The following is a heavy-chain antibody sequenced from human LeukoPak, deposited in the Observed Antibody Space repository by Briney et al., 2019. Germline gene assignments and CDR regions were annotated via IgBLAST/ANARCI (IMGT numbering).Heavy chain of an antibody. V-gene: IGHV3-9*01. CDR2: ISWNSGSI. CDR3: AKDTSYNWYDAGNWFDP. CDR1: GFTFDDYA. D-gene: IGHD1-20*01. J-gene: IGHJ5*02. Sequence: PGRSLRLSCAASGFTFDDYAMHWVRQAPGKGLERVAGISWNSGSIGYADSVKGRFTISRDNAKNSLYLHMNSLRAEDTALYYCAKDTSYNWYDAGNWFDPWGQGTLVTVSS.